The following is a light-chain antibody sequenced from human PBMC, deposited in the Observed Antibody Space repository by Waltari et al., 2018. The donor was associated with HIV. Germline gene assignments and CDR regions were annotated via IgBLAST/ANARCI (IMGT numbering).Light chain of an antibody. Sequence: EIVLTQSPGTLSLSPGERATLSCRASQSVSSSYLAWYQQKVGQAPRLLIYGASSRATGIPDRFSGSGSGTDFTLTISSLEPEDFAVYFCHHYGGSPYTFGQGTKLEIK. V-gene: IGKV3-20*01. J-gene: IGKJ2*01. CDR1: QSVSSSY. CDR2: GAS. CDR3: HHYGGSPYT.